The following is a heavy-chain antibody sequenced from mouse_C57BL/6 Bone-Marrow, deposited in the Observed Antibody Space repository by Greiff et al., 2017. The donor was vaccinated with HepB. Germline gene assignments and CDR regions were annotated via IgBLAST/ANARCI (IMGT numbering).Heavy chain of an antibody. V-gene: IGHV2-6*01. CDR3: ASDWGQRFAY. CDR1: GFSLTSYG. J-gene: IGHJ3*01. CDR2: IWGVGST. Sequence: VHLVESGPGLVAPSQSLSITCTVSGFSLTSYGVDWVRQSPGKGLEWLGVIWGVGSTNYNSALKSRLSISKDNSKSQVFLKMNSLQTDDTAMYYCASDWGQRFAYWGQGTLVTVSA.